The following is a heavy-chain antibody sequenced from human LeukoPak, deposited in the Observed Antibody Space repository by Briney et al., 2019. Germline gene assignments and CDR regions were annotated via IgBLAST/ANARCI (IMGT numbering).Heavy chain of an antibody. CDR1: GGSISSGDYY. CDR3: VRRRGGSSHCDY. J-gene: IGHJ4*02. Sequence: SETLSLTCTVSGGSISSGDYYWGWIRQPPGKGLEWIGNIHSGGSTYYDPSLKSRVTISIDTSKNHFSLTVGSVTAADTAIYYCVRRRGGSSHCDYWGQGTLVTVSS. D-gene: IGHD2-15*01. CDR2: IHSGGST. V-gene: IGHV4-39*02.